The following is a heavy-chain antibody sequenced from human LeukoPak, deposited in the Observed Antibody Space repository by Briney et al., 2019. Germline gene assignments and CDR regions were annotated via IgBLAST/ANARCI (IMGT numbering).Heavy chain of an antibody. V-gene: IGHV3-21*01. D-gene: IGHD3-10*01. CDR2: ISSSSSYI. CDR1: GFTFSSYS. J-gene: IGHJ5*02. Sequence: PGGSLRLSCAASGFTFSSYSMNWVRQAPGKGLEWVSSISSSSSYIYYADSVKGRFTISRDNAKNSLYLQMNSLRAEDTAVYYCAREGSGSYLRTFWFDPWGQGTLVTVSS. CDR3: AREGSGSYLRTFWFDP.